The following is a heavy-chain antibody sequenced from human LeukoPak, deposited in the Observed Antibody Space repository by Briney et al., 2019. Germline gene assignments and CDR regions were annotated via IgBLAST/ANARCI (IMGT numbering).Heavy chain of an antibody. CDR2: INPNSGGT. Sequence: ASVKVSCKASGYTFTGYYMHWVRQAPGQGLEWMGWINPNSGGTNYAHKFQGRVTMTRDTSISTAYMELSRLRSDDTAVYYCASRRSGWYYFDYWGQGTLVTVSS. CDR3: ASRRSGWYYFDY. D-gene: IGHD6-19*01. J-gene: IGHJ4*02. CDR1: GYTFTGYY. V-gene: IGHV1-2*02.